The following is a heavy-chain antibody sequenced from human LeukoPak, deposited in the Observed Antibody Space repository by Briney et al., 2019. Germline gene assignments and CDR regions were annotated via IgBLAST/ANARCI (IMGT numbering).Heavy chain of an antibody. J-gene: IGHJ6*02. CDR1: GFTFSSYG. Sequence: PGGSLRLSCAASGFTFSSYGMHWVRQAPGKGLEWVAFIRYDGSNKYYADSVKGRFTISRDNSKNTLYLQMNSLRAEDTAVYYCARMSSTSCPVVPCYYGMDVWGQGTTVTVSS. D-gene: IGHD2-2*01. CDR2: IRYDGSNK. V-gene: IGHV3-30*02. CDR3: ARMSSTSCPVVPCYYGMDV.